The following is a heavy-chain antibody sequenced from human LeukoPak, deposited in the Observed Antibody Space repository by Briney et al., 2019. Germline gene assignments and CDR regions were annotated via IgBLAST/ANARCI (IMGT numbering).Heavy chain of an antibody. CDR1: GYTFTSYW. V-gene: IGHV5-51*01. D-gene: IGHD6-19*01. CDR2: IYPSDSDT. Sequence: GESLKISCKASGYTFTSYWIGWVRQMPGKGPEWMGLIYPSDSDTRYSPSFQGQVTISADKSISTAYLQWSSLKASDTAMYYCARGGSGWSFYSWGLGTLVTVSS. J-gene: IGHJ5*01. CDR3: ARGGSGWSFYS.